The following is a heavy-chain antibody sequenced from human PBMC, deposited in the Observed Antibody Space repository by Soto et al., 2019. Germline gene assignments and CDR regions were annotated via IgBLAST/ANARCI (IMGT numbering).Heavy chain of an antibody. J-gene: IGHJ4*02. CDR3: AKGGGGYYVTTLDY. CDR2: ISGSGDRT. D-gene: IGHD1-26*01. V-gene: IGHV3-23*01. CDR1: GFTFRSQA. Sequence: PGGSLRLSCAASGFTFRSQAMSWVRQAPGKGLQWVSVISGSGDRTYHVDSVKGRFTISRDNSKNTLYLQMNSLRADDTAVYYCAKGGGGYYVTTLDYWGLGSQVTVSS.